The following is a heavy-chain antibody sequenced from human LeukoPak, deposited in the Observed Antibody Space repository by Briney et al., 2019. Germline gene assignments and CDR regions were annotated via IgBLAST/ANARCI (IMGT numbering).Heavy chain of an antibody. CDR2: ISSSGSTI. Sequence: GGSLRLSCAASGFTFDDYGMSWIRQAPGKGLEWVSYISSSGSTIYYADSVKGRFTISRDNAKNSLYLQMNSLRAEDTAVYYCGYDSSGYYSDYWGQGTLVTVSS. D-gene: IGHD3-22*01. CDR1: GFTFDDYG. V-gene: IGHV3-11*04. CDR3: GYDSSGYYSDY. J-gene: IGHJ4*02.